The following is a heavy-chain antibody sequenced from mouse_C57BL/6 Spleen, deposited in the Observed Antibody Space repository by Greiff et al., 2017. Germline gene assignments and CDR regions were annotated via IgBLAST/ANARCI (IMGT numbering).Heavy chain of an antibody. CDR1: GYTFTDYY. CDR3: ARMCGSYDYDGDWYFDV. D-gene: IGHD2-4*01. Sequence: VQLQQSGPELVKPGASVKISCKASGYTFTDYYMNWVKQSHGKSLEWIGDINPNNGGTSYNQKFKGKATLTVDKSSSTAYMELRSLTSEDSAVYYCARMCGSYDYDGDWYFDVWGTGTTVTVSS. J-gene: IGHJ1*03. CDR2: INPNNGGT. V-gene: IGHV1-26*01.